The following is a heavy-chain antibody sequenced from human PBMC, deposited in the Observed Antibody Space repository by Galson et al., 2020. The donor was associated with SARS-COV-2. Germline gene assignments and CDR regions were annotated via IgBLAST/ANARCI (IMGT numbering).Heavy chain of an antibody. J-gene: IGHJ2*01. Sequence: GESLKIFCKGSGYDFSGYWIAWVRRMPGKGLEWMGVIYPGDSDTKYSPSFQGQVTISADKYISTVYLQWSSLQASDTAMYYCARALLYETNYYWYLDLWGRGTLVTAS. CDR2: IYPGDSDT. CDR1: GYDFSGYW. CDR3: ARALLYETNYYWYLDL. V-gene: IGHV5-51*01. D-gene: IGHD3-16*02.